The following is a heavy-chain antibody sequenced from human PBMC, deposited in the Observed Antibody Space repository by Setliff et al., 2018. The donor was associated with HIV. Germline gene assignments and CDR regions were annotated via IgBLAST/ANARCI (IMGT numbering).Heavy chain of an antibody. J-gene: IGHJ4*02. V-gene: IGHV4-4*09. CDR3: GRENPGDY. CDR1: GGSISGHY. Sequence: PSETLSLTCTVSGGSISGHYWSWIRQPPGRGLEWIGYIYSSGSTNFNPPLQSRVTISVDTSKNQFSLKLSSVTAADTAVYYCGRENPGDYWGQGTLVTVSS. D-gene: IGHD3-10*01. CDR2: IYSSGST.